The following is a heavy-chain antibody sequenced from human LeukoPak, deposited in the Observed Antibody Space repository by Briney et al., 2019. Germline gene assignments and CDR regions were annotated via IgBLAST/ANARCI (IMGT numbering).Heavy chain of an antibody. CDR1: GFTLSSSW. Sequence: GGSLRLSCAASGFTLSSSWMHWVRQVPGKGLVWVSRISSDGITMYADSVKGRFTISRDNAKNTLSLQINSLRGEDTAVYYCASTGSYGYWGQGTLVTVSS. J-gene: IGHJ4*01. D-gene: IGHD3-10*01. CDR3: ASTGSYGY. CDR2: ISSDGIT. V-gene: IGHV3-74*03.